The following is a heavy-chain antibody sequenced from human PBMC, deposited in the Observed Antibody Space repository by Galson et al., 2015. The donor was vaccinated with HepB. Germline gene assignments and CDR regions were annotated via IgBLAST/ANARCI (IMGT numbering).Heavy chain of an antibody. J-gene: IGHJ4*02. V-gene: IGHV3-21*01. CDR3: ARGGLGYSSSSGHDY. CDR2: ISSSSSYI. Sequence: SLRLSCAASGFTFSSYSMNWVRQAPGKGLEWVSSISSSSSYIYYADSVKGRFTISRDNAKNSLYLQMNSLRAEDTAVYYCARGGLGYSSSSGHDYWGQGTLVTVSS. D-gene: IGHD6-6*01. CDR1: GFTFSSYS.